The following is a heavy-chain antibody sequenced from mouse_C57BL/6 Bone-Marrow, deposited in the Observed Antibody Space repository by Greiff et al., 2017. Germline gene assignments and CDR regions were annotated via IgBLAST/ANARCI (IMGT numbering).Heavy chain of an antibody. Sequence: DVHLVESGGGLVKPGGSLKLSCAASGFTFSSYAMSWVRQTPEKRLEWVATISDGGSYTYYPDNVKGRFTISRDNAKNTLYLQMSHLKSEDTAMYYCARDRAYDYDDAMDYWGQGTSVTVSS. J-gene: IGHJ4*01. V-gene: IGHV5-4*01. CDR1: GFTFSSYA. CDR2: ISDGGSYT. CDR3: ARDRAYDYDDAMDY. D-gene: IGHD2-4*01.